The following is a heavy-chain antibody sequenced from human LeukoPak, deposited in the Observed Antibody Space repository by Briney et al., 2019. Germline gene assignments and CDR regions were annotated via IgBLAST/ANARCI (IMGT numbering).Heavy chain of an antibody. CDR3: ARHKFDGYSYGSRYYYYYMDV. Sequence: SETLSLTCTVSGGSISSSSYYWGWIRQPPGKGLEWIGSIYYSGSTYYNPSLKSRVTISVDTSKNQFSLKLSSVTAADTAVYYCARHKFDGYSYGSRYYYYYMDVRGKGTTVTVSS. J-gene: IGHJ6*03. V-gene: IGHV4-39*01. CDR2: IYYSGST. CDR1: GGSISSSSYY. D-gene: IGHD5-18*01.